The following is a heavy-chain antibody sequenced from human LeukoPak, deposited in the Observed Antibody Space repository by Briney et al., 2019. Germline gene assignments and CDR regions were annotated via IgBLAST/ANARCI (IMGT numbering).Heavy chain of an antibody. J-gene: IGHJ4*02. V-gene: IGHV3-23*01. CDR1: GFTFSTYT. CDR3: AKGQSYGQDY. D-gene: IGHD3-10*01. Sequence: GGSLRLSCAASGFTFSTYTVSWVRQAPGKGLEWVSGVSGSGTGTHYADSVKGRFTISRDNSKNMLYLQMNSLRVEDTALYYCAKGQSYGQDYWGQGTLVTVSS. CDR2: VSGSGTGT.